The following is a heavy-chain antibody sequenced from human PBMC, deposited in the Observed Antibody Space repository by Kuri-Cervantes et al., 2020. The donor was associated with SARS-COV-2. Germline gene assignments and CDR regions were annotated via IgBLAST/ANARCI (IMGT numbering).Heavy chain of an antibody. J-gene: IGHJ6*02. V-gene: IGHV3-48*01. CDR1: GFPFSSYS. D-gene: IGHD6-19*01. Sequence: GGSLRPSCAASGFPFSSYSMNWVRQAPGKGLEWVSYISSSGSTIYYADLVKGRFTISRDISKSTLYLQLNNLRPEDTAVYYWAKDRGTGYFSDWSPALGMDVWGQGTTVTVSS. CDR3: AKDRGTGYFSDWSPALGMDV. CDR2: ISSSGSTI.